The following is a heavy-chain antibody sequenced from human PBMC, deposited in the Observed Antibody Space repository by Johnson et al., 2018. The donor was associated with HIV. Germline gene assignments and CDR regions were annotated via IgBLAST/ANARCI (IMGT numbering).Heavy chain of an antibody. V-gene: IGHV3-33*06. J-gene: IGHJ3*02. CDR3: AKDWAYSSSWYDEGLAFDI. D-gene: IGHD6-13*01. CDR1: GFSFSTYG. Sequence: QVQLVESGGGVVQPGGSLRLSCAASGFSFSTYGMHWVCQAPGKGLEWVANIWYDGINKYYADSVKGRFTISRDNSKNTLYLQMNSVRAEDTAVYYCAKDWAYSSSWYDEGLAFDIWGQGTMVTVSS. CDR2: IWYDGINK.